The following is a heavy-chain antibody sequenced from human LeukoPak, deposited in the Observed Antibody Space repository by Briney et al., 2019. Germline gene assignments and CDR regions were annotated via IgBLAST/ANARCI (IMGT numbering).Heavy chain of an antibody. CDR3: ARSTVTTPYYYYYMDV. V-gene: IGHV1-46*01. CDR2: INPSGGST. Sequence: ASVKVSCKASGYTFTSYYMHWVRQAPGQGLEWMGIINPSGGSTSYAQKFQGRVTMTRDTSTSTVYMELSSLRSEDTAVYYCARSTVTTPYYYYYMDVWGKGTTVTISS. CDR1: GYTFTSYY. D-gene: IGHD4-17*01. J-gene: IGHJ6*03.